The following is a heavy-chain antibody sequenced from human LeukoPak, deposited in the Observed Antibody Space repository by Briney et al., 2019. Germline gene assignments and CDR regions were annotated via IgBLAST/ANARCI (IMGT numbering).Heavy chain of an antibody. D-gene: IGHD6-19*01. J-gene: IGHJ3*02. CDR2: IYYSGYT. Sequence: SETLSLTCTVSGGSISSSSYYWGWIRQPPGKGLEWIGSIYYSGYTFYNPSLKSRVTISVDTSKNQFSLKLSSVTAADTAVYYRARHKYSSGWPPEGAFDIWGQGTMVTVSS. V-gene: IGHV4-39*01. CDR3: ARHKYSSGWPPEGAFDI. CDR1: GGSISSSSYY.